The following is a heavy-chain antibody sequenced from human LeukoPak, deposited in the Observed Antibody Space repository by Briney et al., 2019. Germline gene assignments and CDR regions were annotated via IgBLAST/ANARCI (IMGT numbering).Heavy chain of an antibody. CDR2: MSSGSRYI. D-gene: IGHD3-3*01. CDR3: ARDRPTGASRLFVVQ. Sequence: GGSLRLSCAASGFTFSSYSMTWVRQAPGKGLEWVSSMSSGSRYIYYADSVRGRFTISRDNAKNSLYLLMNSLSAEDAAVYYCARDRPTGASRLFVVQWGQGTLVTVSS. CDR1: GFTFSSYS. V-gene: IGHV3-21*01. J-gene: IGHJ4*02.